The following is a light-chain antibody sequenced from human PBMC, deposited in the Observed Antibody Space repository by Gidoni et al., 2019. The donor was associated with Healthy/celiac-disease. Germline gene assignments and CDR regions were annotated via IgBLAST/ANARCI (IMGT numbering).Light chain of an antibody. V-gene: IGKV3-20*01. CDR3: QQYGSSTRYT. Sequence: VFTQSPGTLSLSPGERATLSCRASQSVSSSYLAWYQQKPGQAPRLLIYGASSRATGLPDRFSGSGYGTDFTLTISRLEPEDCAGYYCQQYGSSTRYTVGQGTKLEIK. J-gene: IGKJ2*01. CDR2: GAS. CDR1: QSVSSSY.